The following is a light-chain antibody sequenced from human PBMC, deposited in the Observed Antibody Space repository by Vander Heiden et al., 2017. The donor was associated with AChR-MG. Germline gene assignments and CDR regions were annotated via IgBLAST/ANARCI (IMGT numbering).Light chain of an antibody. CDR2: WAS. J-gene: IGKJ4*01. V-gene: IGKV4-1*01. CDR3: QQDYSTLLT. CDR1: QSVLYSSNNKNY. Sequence: DIVMTQSPDSLAVSLGERATINCKSSQSVLYSSNNKNYLAWYKQKPGQPPKLLIYWASTRESGVPDRVSGSGSGTDFTLTISSLQAEDVAVYYCQQDYSTLLTFGGGTKVEIK.